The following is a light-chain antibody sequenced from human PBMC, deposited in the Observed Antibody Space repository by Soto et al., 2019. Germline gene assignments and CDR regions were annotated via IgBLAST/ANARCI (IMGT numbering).Light chain of an antibody. V-gene: IGKV1-33*01. CDR2: DTS. Sequence: DIQMTQSPSSLSASVGDSVTITCQASQGISTYVNWYQQKTGKAPKILIYDTSNLEPGVPSRFSGSRSGTHFTFTITSLQPEDFATYYCQQLFMYPPTFGPGTKVDIK. CDR3: QQLFMYPPT. CDR1: QGISTY. J-gene: IGKJ3*01.